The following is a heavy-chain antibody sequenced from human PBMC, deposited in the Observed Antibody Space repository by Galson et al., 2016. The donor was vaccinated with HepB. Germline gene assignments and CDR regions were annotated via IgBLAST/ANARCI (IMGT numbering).Heavy chain of an antibody. CDR3: ARGIDQAKTGH. CDR2: INTGNGNT. J-gene: IGHJ4*02. CDR1: GYTFSTYA. V-gene: IGHV1-3*04. D-gene: IGHD1-1*01. Sequence: SVKVSCKASGYTFSTYAIHWVRQAPGQRLEWMGWINTGNGNTKYSQKFQGRVTITRDTSASTAYVELSSLRSEDTAVYYCARGIDQAKTGHWGQGALVTVSS.